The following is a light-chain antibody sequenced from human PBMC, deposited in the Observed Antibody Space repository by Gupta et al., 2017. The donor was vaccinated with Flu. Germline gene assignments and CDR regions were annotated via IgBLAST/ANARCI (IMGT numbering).Light chain of an antibody. J-gene: IGLJ2*01. V-gene: IGLV1-47*01. CDR3: AAWDDSLIGLVV. CDR2: RNN. CDR1: ISNIGSNF. Sequence: VTISCSGSISNIGSNFVYWYQQFPGTAPKLLIYRNNQRPSGVPGRFSGSKSGTSASLAISGLRSEDEADYYCAAWDDSLIGLVVFGGGTKLTVL.